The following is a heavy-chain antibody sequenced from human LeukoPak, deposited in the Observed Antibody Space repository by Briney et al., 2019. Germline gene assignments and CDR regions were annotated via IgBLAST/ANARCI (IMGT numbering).Heavy chain of an antibody. J-gene: IGHJ5*02. Sequence: GSLRLSCAASGFTFSSYWMHWVRQAPGKGLVWVSRINTDGSSTSYADSVKGRFTISRDNAKNTLYLQMNSLRAEDTAVYYCAREYCSSTSCYNDSWIDPWGQGTLVTVSS. CDR3: AREYCSSTSCYNDSWIDP. CDR2: INTDGSST. V-gene: IGHV3-74*01. D-gene: IGHD2-2*02. CDR1: GFTFSSYW.